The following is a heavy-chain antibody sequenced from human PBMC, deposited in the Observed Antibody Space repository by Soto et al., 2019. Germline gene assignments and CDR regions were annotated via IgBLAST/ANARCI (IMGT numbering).Heavy chain of an antibody. Sequence: QVQLQQWGAGLLKPSETLSLTCAVYGGSFSGYYWSWIRQPPGKGLEWIGEINHSGSTNYNPSLKGRVPISVDTSKNQFSLRLSSVTAADTAVYYCARGCNYCSGGSCYCGGVRYWGQGTLVTVSS. CDR3: ARGCNYCSGGSCYCGGVRY. J-gene: IGHJ4*02. V-gene: IGHV4-34*01. D-gene: IGHD2-15*01. CDR2: INHSGST. CDR1: GGSFSGYY.